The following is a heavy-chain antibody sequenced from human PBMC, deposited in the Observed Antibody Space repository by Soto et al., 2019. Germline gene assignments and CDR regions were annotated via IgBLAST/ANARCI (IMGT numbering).Heavy chain of an antibody. J-gene: IGHJ5*02. D-gene: IGHD2-15*01. CDR2: ISAYNGNT. Sequence: QVQLVQSGAEVKKPGASVKVSCKASGYTFTSYGISWVRQAPGQGLEWMGWISAYNGNTNYAQKLQGRVTMTTDTSTSTAYMELRSLRADDTAVYYCARDCSGGSCYSPGGYDWFDPWGQGTLVTVSS. V-gene: IGHV1-18*01. CDR3: ARDCSGGSCYSPGGYDWFDP. CDR1: GYTFTSYG.